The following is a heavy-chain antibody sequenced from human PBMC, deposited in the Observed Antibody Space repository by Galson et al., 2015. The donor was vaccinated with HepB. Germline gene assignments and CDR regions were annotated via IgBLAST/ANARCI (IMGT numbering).Heavy chain of an antibody. Sequence: SLRLSCAASGFTFSSYAMHWVRQAPGKGLEWVAVISYDGSNKYYADSVKGRFTISRDNSKNTLYLQMNSLRAEDTAVYYCARDFGYCSGGSCYSFFDYWGQGTLVTVSS. CDR2: ISYDGSNK. CDR3: ARDFGYCSGGSCYSFFDY. V-gene: IGHV3-30-3*01. J-gene: IGHJ4*02. D-gene: IGHD2-15*01. CDR1: GFTFSSYA.